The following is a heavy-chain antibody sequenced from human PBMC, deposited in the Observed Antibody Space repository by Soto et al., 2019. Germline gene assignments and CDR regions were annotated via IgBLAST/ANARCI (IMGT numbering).Heavy chain of an antibody. J-gene: IGHJ4*02. D-gene: IGHD3-10*01. CDR2: IYYSGTT. CDR3: AARNFRGMIEY. Sequence: SETLSLTCAVSGGSISSSTYSWGWIRQPPGKGLEWIGTIYYSGTTYYNPSLKSRVTISVDTSKNQFSLKLTSVTVADTAVYYCAARNFRGMIEYWGQGTLVTVSS. CDR1: GGSISSSTYS. V-gene: IGHV4-39*01.